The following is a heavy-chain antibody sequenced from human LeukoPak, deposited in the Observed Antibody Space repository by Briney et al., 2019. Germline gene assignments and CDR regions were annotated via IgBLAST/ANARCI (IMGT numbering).Heavy chain of an antibody. CDR3: AKGDIVVVTAIQHAFDI. J-gene: IGHJ3*02. CDR1: GGTFSSYA. CDR2: IIPIFGTA. Sequence: SVSVSCKASGGTFSSYAISWGRQAPGQGLEWMGRIIPIFGTANYAQKFQGRVTITADKSTSTAYMELSSLRSEDTAVYYCAKGDIVVVTAIQHAFDIWGQGTMVTVSS. D-gene: IGHD2-21*02. V-gene: IGHV1-69*06.